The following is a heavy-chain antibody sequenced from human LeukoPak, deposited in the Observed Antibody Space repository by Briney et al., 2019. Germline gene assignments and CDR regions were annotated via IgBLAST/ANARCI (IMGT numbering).Heavy chain of an antibody. D-gene: IGHD3-16*02. CDR3: ARAPSEIRRYHPEYFRH. Sequence: GGSLRLSCAASGFTFSSYWMHWVRQAPGKGLVWVSRIKSDGSTNYADSVKGRFTISRDNAKNTVSLQMNSLRAEDTGVYYCARAPSEIRRYHPEYFRHWGQSTRVTVSS. J-gene: IGHJ1*01. V-gene: IGHV3-74*01. CDR2: IKSDGST. CDR1: GFTFSSYW.